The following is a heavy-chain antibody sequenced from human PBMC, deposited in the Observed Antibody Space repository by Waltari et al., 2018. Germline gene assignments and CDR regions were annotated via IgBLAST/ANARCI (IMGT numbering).Heavy chain of an antibody. CDR3: ARGIIAAAGTSWFDP. D-gene: IGHD6-13*01. CDR1: GGSISSYY. CDR2: IYTSGST. V-gene: IGHV4-4*07. J-gene: IGHJ5*02. Sequence: QVQLQESGPGLVQPSETLSLTCTVSGGSISSYYWSWLRPPAGKGLEWIGRIYTSGSTNYNPSLKSRVTMSVDTSKNQFSLKLSSVTAADTAVYYCARGIIAAAGTSWFDPWGQGTLVTVSS.